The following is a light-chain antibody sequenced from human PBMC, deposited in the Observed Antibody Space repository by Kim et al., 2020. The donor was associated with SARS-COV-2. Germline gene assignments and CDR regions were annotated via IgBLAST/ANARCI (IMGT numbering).Light chain of an antibody. CDR3: QKYNSAPLT. Sequence: ASAGDRVTLSCRASQGISNYLAWYQQKPGKVPKLLIYAASTLESGVPSRFSGSGSGTDFTLTISSLQPEDVAAYYCQKYNSAPLTFGGGTKVDIK. V-gene: IGKV1-27*01. J-gene: IGKJ4*01. CDR2: AAS. CDR1: QGISNY.